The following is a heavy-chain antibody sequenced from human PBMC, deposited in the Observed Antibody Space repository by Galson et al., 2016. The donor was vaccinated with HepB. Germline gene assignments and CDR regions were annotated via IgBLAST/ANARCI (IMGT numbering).Heavy chain of an antibody. CDR1: GFTFSSYA. CDR3: ARGYVGNYWHFDL. Sequence: SLRLSCAASGFTFSSYAMHWVRQAPGKGLEWVAVISYDGSNKYYAASVKGRFTISRDHPKNTLYLQMNSLRAEDTAVYYCARGYVGNYWHFDLWGRGTLVTVSS. J-gene: IGHJ2*01. D-gene: IGHD4-23*01. V-gene: IGHV3-30*04. CDR2: ISYDGSNK.